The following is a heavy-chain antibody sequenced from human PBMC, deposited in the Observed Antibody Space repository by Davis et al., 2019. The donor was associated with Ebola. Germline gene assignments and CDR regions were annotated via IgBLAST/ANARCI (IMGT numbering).Heavy chain of an antibody. V-gene: IGHV3-11*06. CDR2: ISYSSKNT. CDR1: GFTFSDYY. CDR3: AKHYDFWSSLPPFDV. D-gene: IGHD3-3*01. J-gene: IGHJ3*01. Sequence: PGGSLRLSCAASGFTFSDYYMSWIRQAPGKRLEWISYISYSSKNTMYADSVKGRFTISRVNAQTSLFLQLNSLRAEDTGVYYCAKHYDFWSSLPPFDVWGQGAMVTVSS.